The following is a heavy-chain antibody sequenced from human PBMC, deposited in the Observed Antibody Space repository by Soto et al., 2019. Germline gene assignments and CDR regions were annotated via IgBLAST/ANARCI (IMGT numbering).Heavy chain of an antibody. CDR3: SRYGPWWDGYNP. V-gene: IGHV4-31*03. D-gene: IGHD5-12*01. CDR1: GGSISSGGYY. J-gene: IGHJ4*02. CDR2: IYYSGST. Sequence: QVQLQESGPGLVKPSQTLSLTCTVSGGSISSGGYYWSWIRQHPGKGLEWIGYIYYSGSTYYNPSLKSRVTISVDTSKNQFSLKQSSVTAADTAVYYCSRYGPWWDGYNPWGQGTLVTVSS.